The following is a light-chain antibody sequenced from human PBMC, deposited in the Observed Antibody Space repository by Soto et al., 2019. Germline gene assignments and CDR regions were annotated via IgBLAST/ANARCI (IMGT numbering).Light chain of an antibody. J-gene: IGLJ7*01. CDR1: SSDVGLYDY. CDR2: EVS. CDR3: CSYVHSRRFV. Sequence: QSVLTQPPSVSGSPGQSITISCTGSSSDVGLYDYVSWYQQYPGKAPRLIIYEVSKRPSGIPNRFSASKSDNTASLTISGLRAEDEALYHCCSYVHSRRFVFGGGTQLTVL. V-gene: IGLV2-23*02.